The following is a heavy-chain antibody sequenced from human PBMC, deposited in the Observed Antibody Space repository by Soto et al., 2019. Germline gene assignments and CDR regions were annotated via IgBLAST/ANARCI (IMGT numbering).Heavy chain of an antibody. CDR2: LIPMFGTT. CDR1: GGTFSSYS. Sequence: QVQLVQSGAEVKTPGSSVKVSCEXXGGTFSSYSINXXXXXPGQGLEWMGRLIPMFGTTDYAQRFQGRVTFTADESTSTASMEVTNLTSEDTAVYYCARAVVLTFSRFYDVDVWGQGTTVTVSS. D-gene: IGHD2-2*01. CDR3: ARAVVLTFSRFYDVDV. J-gene: IGHJ6*02. V-gene: IGHV1-69*18.